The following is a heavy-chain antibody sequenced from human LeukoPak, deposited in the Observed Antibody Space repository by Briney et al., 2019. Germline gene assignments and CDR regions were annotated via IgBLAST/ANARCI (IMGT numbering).Heavy chain of an antibody. V-gene: IGHV3-23*01. CDR3: AKIVAEAARFESFDI. CDR2: ITGSGGST. J-gene: IGHJ3*02. CDR1: GFTFGNYG. Sequence: GGTLRLSCAASGFTFGNYGLSWVRQAPGKGLEWVSGITGSGGSTYYADSVKGRFTISRDNSKNTVFLQMNSLRAEDTAVYYCAKIVAEAARFESFDIWGQGTMVSVSS. D-gene: IGHD6-6*01.